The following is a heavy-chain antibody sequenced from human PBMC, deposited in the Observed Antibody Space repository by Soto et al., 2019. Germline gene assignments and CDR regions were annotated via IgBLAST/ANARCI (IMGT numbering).Heavy chain of an antibody. J-gene: IGHJ6*02. Sequence: PSETLSLTCTVSGDSLDYYYWSWIRQPPGKGLEWIGDVSDSGRTNYNPSLRSRVTISVDTSKNQLSLKLNSVTAADTAVYYCARDSTTWFPYYGIDVWGQGTTVTVSS. CDR2: VSDSGRT. V-gene: IGHV4-59*01. CDR1: GDSLDYYY. CDR3: ARDSTTWFPYYGIDV. D-gene: IGHD2-2*01.